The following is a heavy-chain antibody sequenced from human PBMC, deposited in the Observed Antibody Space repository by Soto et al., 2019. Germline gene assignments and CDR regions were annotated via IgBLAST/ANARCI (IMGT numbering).Heavy chain of an antibody. J-gene: IGHJ6*02. CDR3: ARALNTAMVSPHYYYYGMDV. Sequence: GGSLRLSCAASGFTFSDHYMDWVRQAPGKGLEWVGRTRNKANSYTTEYAASVKGRFTISRDDSKNSLYLQMNSLKTEDTAVYYCARALNTAMVSPHYYYYGMDVWGQGTTVTVSS. V-gene: IGHV3-72*01. CDR2: TRNKANSYTT. D-gene: IGHD5-18*01. CDR1: GFTFSDHY.